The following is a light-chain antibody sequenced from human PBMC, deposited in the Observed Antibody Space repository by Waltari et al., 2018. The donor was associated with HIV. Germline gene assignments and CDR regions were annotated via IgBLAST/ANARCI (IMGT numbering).Light chain of an antibody. CDR3: CSYAGSNTFV. CDR2: EGS. CDR1: NSAVGCYNL. J-gene: IGLJ1*01. V-gene: IGLV2-23*03. Sequence: QSALTQPASVSGSPGQSITISCTGTNSAVGCYNLVSWYQQPPGQAPKLKIYEGSKRPSGVSNRFSGSKSGNTASLTISGLQAEDEADYYGCSYAGSNTFVFGTGTKVTVL.